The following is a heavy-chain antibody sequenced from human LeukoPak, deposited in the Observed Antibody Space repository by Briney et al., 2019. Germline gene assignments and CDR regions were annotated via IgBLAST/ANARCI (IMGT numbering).Heavy chain of an antibody. CDR1: GYTFTYYY. V-gene: IGHV1-2*02. J-gene: IGHJ4*02. CDR2: ISPNSGGT. CDR3: ARNTITVTTPYFDY. Sequence: ASVKVSCKASGYTFTYYYVHWVRQAPGQGLEWMGCISPNSGGTNYAQKFQGRVTMTRDTSTSTAYMELSSLRSDDTAFYYCARNTITVTTPYFDYWGQGTLVTVPS. D-gene: IGHD4-17*01.